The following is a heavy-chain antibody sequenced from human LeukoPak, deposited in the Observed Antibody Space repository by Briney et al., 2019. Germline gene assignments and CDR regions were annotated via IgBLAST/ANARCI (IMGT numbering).Heavy chain of an antibody. CDR1: GFTFSSYA. V-gene: IGHV3-30-3*01. J-gene: IGHJ4*02. CDR3: ASEITMIVVVPEVVY. CDR2: ISYDGSNK. D-gene: IGHD3-22*01. Sequence: PGGSLRLSCAASGFTFSSYAMHWVRQAPGKGLEWVAVISYDGSNKYYADSVKGRFTISRDNSKNTLYLQMNSLRAEDTAVYYCASEITMIVVVPEVVYWGQGTLVTVSS.